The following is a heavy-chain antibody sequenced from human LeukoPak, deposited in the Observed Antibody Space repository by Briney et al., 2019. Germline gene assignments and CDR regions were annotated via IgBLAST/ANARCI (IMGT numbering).Heavy chain of an antibody. CDR2: INPYSGGT. CDR1: GYTFSGYY. V-gene: IGHV1-2*02. D-gene: IGHD3-16*01. J-gene: IGHJ4*02. Sequence: PRASVKVSCKASGYTFSGYYMQWVRQAPGQGLEWMGWINPYSGGTNYAQKLQGRVTMTRDTSISTAYMELSRLRSGDTAVYYCARIVMLRVIIEDYLDYWGQGTLVTLSS. CDR3: ARIVMLRVIIEDYLDY.